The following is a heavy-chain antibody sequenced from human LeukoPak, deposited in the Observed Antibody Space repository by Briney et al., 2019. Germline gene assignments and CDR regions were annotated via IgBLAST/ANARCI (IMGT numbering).Heavy chain of an antibody. CDR3: ARDGAAAGKIDY. J-gene: IGHJ4*02. CDR1: GFTFDDFA. D-gene: IGHD6-13*01. CDR2: ISSSGSTI. V-gene: IGHV3-48*03. Sequence: PGGSLRLSCAASGFTFDDFAMHWVRQAPGKGLEWVSYISSSGSTIYYADSVKGRFTISRDNAKNSLYLQMNSLRAEDTAVYCCARDGAAAGKIDYWGQGTLVTVSS.